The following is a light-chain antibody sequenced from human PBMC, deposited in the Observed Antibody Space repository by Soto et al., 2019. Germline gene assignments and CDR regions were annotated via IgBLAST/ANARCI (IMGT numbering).Light chain of an antibody. V-gene: IGKV1-5*01. CDR1: QSINNW. CDR3: QQYDKYST. CDR2: DAS. J-gene: IGKJ1*01. Sequence: DIQMTQSPSTLSASVGDRVTITCRASQSINNWLAWYQQKPGKAPKLLIYDASTLQGGVPSRFSGSGSGTEFTLTVTSLQPEDFATYFCQQYDKYSTFGHGTKVDI.